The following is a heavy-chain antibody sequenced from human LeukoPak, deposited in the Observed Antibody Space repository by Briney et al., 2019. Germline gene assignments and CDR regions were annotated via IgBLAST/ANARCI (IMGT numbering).Heavy chain of an antibody. V-gene: IGHV3-30*02. D-gene: IGHD2-2*01. CDR2: IRYDGSNK. J-gene: IGHJ4*02. Sequence: SGGSLRLSCAASGFTFSSYGMHWVRQAPGKGLEWVAFIRYDGSNKYYADSVKGRFTISRDNSKNTLYLQMNSLRTEDTAVYYCAKDRSCSSDNCFLGWFFDAWGPGTLVAVSS. CDR3: AKDRSCSSDNCFLGWFFDA. CDR1: GFTFSSYG.